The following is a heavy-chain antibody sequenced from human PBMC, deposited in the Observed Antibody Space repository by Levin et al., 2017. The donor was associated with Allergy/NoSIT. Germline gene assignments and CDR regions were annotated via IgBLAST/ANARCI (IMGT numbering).Heavy chain of an antibody. J-gene: IGHJ4*02. V-gene: IGHV1-24*01. CDR2: FDPEDGET. CDR1: GYTLTELS. CDR3: ATEHVAVADYYFDY. Sequence: GESLKISCKVSGYTLTELSMHWVRQAPGKGLEWMGGFDPEDGETIYAQKFQGRVTMTEDTSTDTAYMELSSLRSEDTAVYYCATEHVAVADYYFDYWGQGTLVTVSS. D-gene: IGHD6-19*01.